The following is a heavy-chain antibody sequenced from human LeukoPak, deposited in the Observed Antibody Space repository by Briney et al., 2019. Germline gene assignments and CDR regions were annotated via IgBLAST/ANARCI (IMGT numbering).Heavy chain of an antibody. CDR1: GGSFNHYY. CDR3: ARADYSSSWSHEYFYMDV. Sequence: PSETLSLTCAVYGGSFNHYYWSWIRQPPGKGLEWIGEINHSGSAKSNPSLKSRVILSVDTSKNQFSLNLRSVTAADTAVYYCARADYSSSWSHEYFYMDVWGKGTTVTVSS. V-gene: IGHV4-34*01. D-gene: IGHD6-13*01. CDR2: INHSGSA. J-gene: IGHJ6*03.